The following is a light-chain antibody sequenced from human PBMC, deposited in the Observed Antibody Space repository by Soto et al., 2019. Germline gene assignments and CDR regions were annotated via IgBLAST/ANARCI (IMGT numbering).Light chain of an antibody. J-gene: IGKJ5*01. CDR2: KAS. Sequence: DIQMTQSPSTLSASVGDRVTITCRASQSISSWLAWYQQKPGKAPKLLIYKASSLESGVPSRFSGSGSGTEFTLTISSLQPDDFAAYYCQQYKSYPITFGRGTRLEIK. CDR3: QQYKSYPIT. V-gene: IGKV1-5*03. CDR1: QSISSW.